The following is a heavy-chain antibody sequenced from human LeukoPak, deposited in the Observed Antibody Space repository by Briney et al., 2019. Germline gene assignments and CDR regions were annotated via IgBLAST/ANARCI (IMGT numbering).Heavy chain of an antibody. CDR2: INAGNGNT. CDR3: ARSSGGKQASGYSSGWYGDYFDY. Sequence: ASVKVSCKASGYTFTSYAMHWVRQAPGQRLEWMGWINAGNGNTKYSQKFQGRVTITRDTSASTAYMELSSLRSEDTAVYYCARSSGGKQASGYSSGWYGDYFDYWGQGTLVTVSS. J-gene: IGHJ4*02. CDR1: GYTFTSYA. D-gene: IGHD6-19*01. V-gene: IGHV1-3*01.